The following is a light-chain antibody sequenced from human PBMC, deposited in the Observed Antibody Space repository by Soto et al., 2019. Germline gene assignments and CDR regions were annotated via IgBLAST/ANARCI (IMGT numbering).Light chain of an antibody. CDR3: QHYGASPHT. CDR1: QSVASSH. Sequence: IVFTQSPGTLSLSPGERATLSCWAGQSVASSHLAWYQQKPGPAPRLLIYGASNRATCIPDRCSGSGSGTAFTLTISRLEPEDFDVYYCQHYGASPHTFGRGTELEIK. CDR2: GAS. J-gene: IGKJ2*01. V-gene: IGKV3-20*01.